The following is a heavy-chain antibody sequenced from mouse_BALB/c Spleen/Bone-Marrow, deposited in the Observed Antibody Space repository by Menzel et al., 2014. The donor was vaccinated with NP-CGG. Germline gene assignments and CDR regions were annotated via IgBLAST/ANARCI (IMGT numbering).Heavy chain of an antibody. Sequence: QVQLQQSGAELAKPGASVKMSCKASGYTFTSYRMHWVKQRPGQGLEWIGYINPSTGYTEYNQKFKDKATLTADKSSSTGYVQLSSLTSEDSAVYYCARSYYDGSSFAYWGQGTLVTVSA. D-gene: IGHD1-1*01. CDR1: GYTFTSYR. J-gene: IGHJ3*01. CDR3: ARSYYDGSSFAY. CDR2: INPSTGYT. V-gene: IGHV1-4*01.